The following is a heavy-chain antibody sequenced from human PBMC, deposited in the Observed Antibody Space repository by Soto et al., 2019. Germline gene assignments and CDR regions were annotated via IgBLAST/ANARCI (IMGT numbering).Heavy chain of an antibody. V-gene: IGHV4-34*01. CDR3: ARENGDYVRVLDG. CDR2: VNHSGST. D-gene: IGHD4-17*01. J-gene: IGHJ4*02. CDR1: GGSFSGYY. Sequence: SETLSLTCAVYGGSFSGYYWSWIRQPPGKGLEWIGEVNHSGSTNYNPSLKSRVTISVDTSKNQFSLKVSSVTAADTAVYYCARENGDYVRVLDGWGQGTLVTGSS.